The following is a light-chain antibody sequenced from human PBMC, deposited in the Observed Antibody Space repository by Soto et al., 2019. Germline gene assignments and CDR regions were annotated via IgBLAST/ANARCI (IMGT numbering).Light chain of an antibody. CDR2: GAS. CDR1: QSVSSN. CDR3: QQYAIWPLT. V-gene: IGKV3D-15*01. J-gene: IGKJ4*01. Sequence: EIVMTQSRATLSLSPGERATLSCRASQSVSSNLAWYQQKPGQAPTLLIYGASNRATGIPVRFSGNGSGTEFTLTISSLQSEDFAVYYCQQYAIWPLTFGGGTKVEIK.